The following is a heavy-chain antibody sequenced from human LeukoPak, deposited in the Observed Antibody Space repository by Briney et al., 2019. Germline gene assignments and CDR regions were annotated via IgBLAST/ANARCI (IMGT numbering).Heavy chain of an antibody. J-gene: IGHJ6*03. D-gene: IGHD1-26*01. CDR2: INPGGANT. V-gene: IGHV1-46*01. CDR3: AFSSYYLQGNYYYMDV. Sequence: ASVTVSFKASGYTFTNYYIHWVRQAPGQGLEWMGLINPGGANTNYAQNFQGRVTMTRDTSTSTVYMELRSLRSDDTAVYYCAFSSYYLQGNYYYMDVWGKGTTVTVSS. CDR1: GYTFTNYY.